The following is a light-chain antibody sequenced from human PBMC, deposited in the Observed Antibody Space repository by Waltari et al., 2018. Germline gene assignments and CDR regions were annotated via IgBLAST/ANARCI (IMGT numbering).Light chain of an antibody. J-gene: IGLJ2*01. CDR3: ETWDNNLKDVV. V-gene: IGLV1-51*01. Sequence: QSVLTQPPSVSAAPGQKVTISCSGSSSNIGNYYVSWYYQLPGAAPKLLIYDNNARPSGIPDRFAASKSGTSATLGITGLQMGEEADYYCETWDNNLKDVVFGGGTKLTVL. CDR2: DNN. CDR1: SSNIGNYY.